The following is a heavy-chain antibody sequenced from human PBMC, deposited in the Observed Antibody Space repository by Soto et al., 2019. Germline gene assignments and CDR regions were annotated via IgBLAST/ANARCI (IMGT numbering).Heavy chain of an antibody. CDR2: IHSTRSP. D-gene: IGHD4-17*01. J-gene: IGHJ5*02. CDR1: GDSVSKYY. CDR3: ARSPAYGDYANLDT. Sequence: SETLSLTCTVSGDSVSKYYWNWIRQPAGKGLEWIGRIHSTRSPNYNPSLKGRVTMSVDTSKNQFSLKLNLTSVTAADTAVYYCARSPAYGDYANLDTWGQGTLVTVSS. V-gene: IGHV4-4*07.